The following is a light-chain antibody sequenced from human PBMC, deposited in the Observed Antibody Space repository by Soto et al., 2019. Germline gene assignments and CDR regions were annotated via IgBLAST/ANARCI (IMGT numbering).Light chain of an antibody. CDR2: SAS. CDR3: QQYSLWPPT. Sequence: EIVMTQSPATLSVSPGEGATLSCRACQNINNNLAWYRQKPGQAPSLLIYSASTRATGVPGRFSGSGSGTDFTLTISSLQSEDFVLYYCQQYSLWPPTFGQGTKVE. J-gene: IGKJ1*01. V-gene: IGKV3-15*01. CDR1: QNINNN.